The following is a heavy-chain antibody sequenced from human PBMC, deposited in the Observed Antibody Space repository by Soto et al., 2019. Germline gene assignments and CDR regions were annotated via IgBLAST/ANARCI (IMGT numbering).Heavy chain of an antibody. J-gene: IGHJ3*02. D-gene: IGHD1-26*01. V-gene: IGHV3-73*01. CDR2: IRSKGNNYAT. CDR1: GLHFSDSA. Sequence: GGSLRLSCAAAGLHFSDSAIHWVRQASGKGLEWVGRIRSKGNNYATAYAASVKGRFTISRDDSKKTAYLQLNSLKAEDTAIYYCARIYSDALDIWGQGTMVTVSS. CDR3: ARIYSDALDI.